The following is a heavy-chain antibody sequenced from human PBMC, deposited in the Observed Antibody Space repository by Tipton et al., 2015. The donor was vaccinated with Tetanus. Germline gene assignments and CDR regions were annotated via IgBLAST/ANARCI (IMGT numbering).Heavy chain of an antibody. J-gene: IGHJ4*02. CDR2: IKPDGGEK. D-gene: IGHD2-15*01. CDR1: GFTFSRSW. Sequence: SLRLSCAASGFTFSRSWMTWVRQTPGKGLEWVANIKPDGGEKYYVDSVKGRFTISRDNAKNSLYLQMNSLRPEDTAVYYCAKEFQRARIRFFDSWGQGTQVTASS. V-gene: IGHV3-7*04. CDR3: AKEFQRARIRFFDS.